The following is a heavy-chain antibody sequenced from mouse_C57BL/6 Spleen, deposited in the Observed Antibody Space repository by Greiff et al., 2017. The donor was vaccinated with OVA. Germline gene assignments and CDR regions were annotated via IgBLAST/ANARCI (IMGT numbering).Heavy chain of an antibody. Sequence: EVMLVESGGGLVKPGGSLKLSCAASGFTFSDYGMHWVRQAPEKGLEWVAYISSGSSTIYYADTVKGRFTISRDNAKNTLFLQMTSLRSEDTAMYYCARSNIYYYGSTYYFDYWGQGTTLTVSS. CDR3: ARSNIYYYGSTYYFDY. CDR2: ISSGSSTI. V-gene: IGHV5-17*01. D-gene: IGHD1-1*01. J-gene: IGHJ2*01. CDR1: GFTFSDYG.